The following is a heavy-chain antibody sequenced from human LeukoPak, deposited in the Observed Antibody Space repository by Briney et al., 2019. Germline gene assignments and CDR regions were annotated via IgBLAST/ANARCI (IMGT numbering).Heavy chain of an antibody. CDR2: ISYDGSNK. CDR3: ARDPYDYGDYVGGV. V-gene: IGHV3-30-3*01. J-gene: IGHJ4*02. D-gene: IGHD4-17*01. CDR1: GFTFSSYA. Sequence: SGGSLRLSCAASGFTFSSYAMHWVRQAPGKGLEWVAVISYDGSNKYYADSVKGRFTISRDNSKNTLYLQMNSLRAEDTAVYYCARDPYDYGDYVGGVWGQGTLVTVSS.